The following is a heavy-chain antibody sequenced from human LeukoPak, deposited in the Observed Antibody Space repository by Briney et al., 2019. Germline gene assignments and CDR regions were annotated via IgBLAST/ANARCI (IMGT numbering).Heavy chain of an antibody. V-gene: IGHV1-18*01. CDR2: ISAYNGNT. CDR3: ATRNPPRYCSSTSCYTRWDDAFDI. CDR1: AYTFTSYG. D-gene: IGHD2-2*02. J-gene: IGHJ3*02. Sequence: EASVKVSCKASAYTFTSYGISWVRQAPGQGLEWMGWISAYNGNTNYAQKLQSRVTMTTDTSTSTAYMELRSLSSDDTAVYYCATRNPPRYCSSTSCYTRWDDAFDIWGQGTMVTVSS.